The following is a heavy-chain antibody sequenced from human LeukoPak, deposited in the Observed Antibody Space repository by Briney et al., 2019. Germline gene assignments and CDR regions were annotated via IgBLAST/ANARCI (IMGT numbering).Heavy chain of an antibody. CDR3: ARGGYCTNGVCDSTFDY. V-gene: IGHV4-4*07. CDR2: IYTSGST. Sequence: SETLSLTCTVSGGSISSYYWSWIRQPAGKGLEWIGRIYTSGSTNYNPSLKSRVTMSVDTSKNQFSLKLSSVTAADTAVYYCARGGYCTNGVCDSTFDYWGQGTLVTVSS. J-gene: IGHJ4*02. CDR1: GGSISSYY. D-gene: IGHD2-8*01.